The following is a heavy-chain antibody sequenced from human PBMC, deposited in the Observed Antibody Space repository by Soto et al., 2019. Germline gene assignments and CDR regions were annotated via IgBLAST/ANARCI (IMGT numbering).Heavy chain of an antibody. D-gene: IGHD2-15*01. V-gene: IGHV3-33*01. J-gene: IGHJ3*02. CDR1: GFTFSSYG. Sequence: QVQLVESGGGVVQPGRSLRLSCAASGFTFSSYGMHWARQAPGKGLAWVAVIWHDGRNKYYVDSVKGRFTISRDNSKNTLYLQMNSLRAEDTAVYYCARGGYCSGGSCYSVNAFDIWGQGTMVTVSS. CDR3: ARGGYCSGGSCYSVNAFDI. CDR2: IWHDGRNK.